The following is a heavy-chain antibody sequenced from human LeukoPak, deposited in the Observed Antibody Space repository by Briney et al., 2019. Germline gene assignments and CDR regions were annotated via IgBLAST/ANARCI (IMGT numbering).Heavy chain of an antibody. Sequence: SGRSLRLSCAAFGFTSSRYWMHWVRQTPGKGLVWVARIHSDGRDTHYADSVKGRFTISRDNAQSTLYLQMNSLTGEDTAVYYCARGMLSRAGYHWYYYMDIWGKGATVTVSS. V-gene: IGHV3-74*01. CDR2: IHSDGRDT. CDR3: ARGMLSRAGYHWYYYMDI. J-gene: IGHJ6*03. D-gene: IGHD3-22*01. CDR1: GFTSSRYW.